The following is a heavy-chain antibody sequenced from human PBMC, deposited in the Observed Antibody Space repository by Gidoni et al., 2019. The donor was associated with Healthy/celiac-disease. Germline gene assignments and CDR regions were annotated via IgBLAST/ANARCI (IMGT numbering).Heavy chain of an antibody. D-gene: IGHD4-17*01. J-gene: IGHJ4*02. CDR1: GLTFSSYS. CDR3: AREIGDYGDPNFDY. CDR2: ISSSSSYI. V-gene: IGHV3-21*01. Sequence: EVQLVESGGGLVKPGGSLRLSCAASGLTFSSYSMNWVRQAPGKGLEWVSSISSSSSYIYYADSVKGRFTISRDNAKNSLYLQMNSLRAEDTAVYYCAREIGDYGDPNFDYWGQGTLVTVSS.